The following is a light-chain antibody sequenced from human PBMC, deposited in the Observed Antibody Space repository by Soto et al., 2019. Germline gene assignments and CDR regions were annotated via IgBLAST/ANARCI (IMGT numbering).Light chain of an antibody. CDR2: SND. V-gene: IGLV1-47*02. CDR3: AAWDDNLRAPV. J-gene: IGLJ7*01. Sequence: QSVLTQPPSVSGTPGQRVIISCSGSSPNIGRNYVYWYQQVPGTAPRLLIHSNDQRPSGVPDRFSGSKSGTSASLAISGLRSEDEADYYCAAWDDNLRAPVFAGGTQLPSS. CDR1: SPNIGRNY.